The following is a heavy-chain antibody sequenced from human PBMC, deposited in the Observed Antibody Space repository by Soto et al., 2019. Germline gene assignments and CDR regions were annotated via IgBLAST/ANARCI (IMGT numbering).Heavy chain of an antibody. CDR3: ARDRGXGYSYGLRVDYYYGMDV. D-gene: IGHD5-18*01. V-gene: IGHV4-59*01. CDR1: GGSISSYY. CDR2: IYYSGST. J-gene: IGHJ6*02. Sequence: TSETLSLTCTVSGGSISSYYWSCIRQPPGKGLEWIGYIYYSGSTNYNPSLKSRVTISVDTSKNQFSLKLSSVTAADTAVYYCARDRGXGYSYGLRVDYYYGMDVWGQGTTVTVSS.